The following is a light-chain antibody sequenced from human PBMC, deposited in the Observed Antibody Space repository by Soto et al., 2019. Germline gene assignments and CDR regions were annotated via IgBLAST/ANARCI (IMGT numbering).Light chain of an antibody. Sequence: EIVLTQSPATLSLSPGERATLSCRASQSIGSSLAWYHQKPGQAPRLLIYDASNRATGIPARFSGSGSGTDSPLTISSLEPEDVAVYYCQQRNNWPSTFGQGTRLEIK. CDR2: DAS. CDR1: QSIGSS. V-gene: IGKV3-11*01. J-gene: IGKJ5*01. CDR3: QQRNNWPST.